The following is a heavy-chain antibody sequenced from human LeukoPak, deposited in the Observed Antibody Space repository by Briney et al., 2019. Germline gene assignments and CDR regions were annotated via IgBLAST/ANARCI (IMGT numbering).Heavy chain of an antibody. CDR2: ISYDGSNK. CDR1: GFVFRNYA. CDR3: AREDYGKYHFDY. J-gene: IGHJ4*02. V-gene: IGHV3-30-3*01. D-gene: IGHD4-11*01. Sequence: GGSLRLSCAAPGFVFRNYAMHWVRQAPGKGLEWVAVISYDGSNKYYADSVKGRFTISRDNSKNTLYLQMNSLRAEDTAVYYCAREDYGKYHFDYWGQGTLVTVSS.